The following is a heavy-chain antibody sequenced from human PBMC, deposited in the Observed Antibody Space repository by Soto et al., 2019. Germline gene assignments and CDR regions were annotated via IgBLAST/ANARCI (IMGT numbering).Heavy chain of an antibody. CDR2: ISGSGGST. J-gene: IGHJ4*02. Sequence: EVQLLESGGGLVQPGGSLRLSCAASGFTFSSYAMSWVRQAPGKGLEWVSAISGSGGSTYYADSVKGRFTISRANSKNTLYLQMNSLRAEDTAVYYCAKNDTVLRFLEWLLFSYWGQGTLVTVSS. V-gene: IGHV3-23*01. CDR3: AKNDTVLRFLEWLLFSY. CDR1: GFTFSSYA. D-gene: IGHD3-3*01.